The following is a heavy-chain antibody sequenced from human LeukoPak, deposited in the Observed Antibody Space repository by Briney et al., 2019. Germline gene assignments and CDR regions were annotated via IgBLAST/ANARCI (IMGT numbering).Heavy chain of an antibody. D-gene: IGHD1-26*01. CDR2: IWPDGSNE. CDR1: GFTFNIYG. V-gene: IGHV3-33*01. Sequence: GGSLRLSCAASGFTFNIYGMHWVRQAPGKGLEWVAVIWPDGSNEYYADSVKGRFTVSRDDSKNTLYLQMNSLRAEDTAVYYCARASGSYDYWGQGTLVTVSS. CDR3: ARASGSYDY. J-gene: IGHJ4*02.